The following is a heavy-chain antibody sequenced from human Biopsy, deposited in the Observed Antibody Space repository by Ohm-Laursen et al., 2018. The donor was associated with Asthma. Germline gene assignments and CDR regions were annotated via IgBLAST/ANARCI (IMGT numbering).Heavy chain of an antibody. CDR1: GDAMSTSGSY. V-gene: IGHV4-39*02. Sequence: GTLSLTCIVSGDAMSTSGSYWGWIRQSPGKGLEWIGGIFYSGRTYYNPSLESRVTISADTSKNHFSLKVTSVTAADTAVYYCARAVSGSSYWYFDLWGRGDLVTVSS. CDR2: IFYSGRT. J-gene: IGHJ2*01. CDR3: ARAVSGSSYWYFDL. D-gene: IGHD6-6*01.